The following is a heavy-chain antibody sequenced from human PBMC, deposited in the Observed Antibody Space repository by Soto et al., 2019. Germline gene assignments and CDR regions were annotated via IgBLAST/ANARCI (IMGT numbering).Heavy chain of an antibody. Sequence: QVQVVESGGGVVQPGRSLRLSCAASGFTFSSYGMHWVRQAPGKGLEWVAVILHNGNNKYYADSVKGRFSISRDNSKNTLYLEMNSLRAEDTAVYYCAKQFGSGSLFEFWGQGTLVTVSS. CDR2: ILHNGNNK. J-gene: IGHJ4*02. V-gene: IGHV3-30*18. CDR3: AKQFGSGSLFEF. CDR1: GFTFSSYG. D-gene: IGHD3-10*01.